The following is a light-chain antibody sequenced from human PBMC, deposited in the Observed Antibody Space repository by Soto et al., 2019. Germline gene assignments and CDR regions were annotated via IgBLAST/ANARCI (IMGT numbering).Light chain of an antibody. CDR2: RNN. V-gene: IGLV1-47*01. CDR1: SSNIGSNY. CDR3: AAWDDSLSGLYV. J-gene: IGLJ1*01. Sequence: QSVLTQPPSASGTPGQRVTISCSGSSSNIGSNYVYWYQQVPGTAPKLLIYRNNQRPSGVPDRFSGSKSGTSASLAISGLRSEDEADYYCAAWDDSLSGLYVFGTGTKLT.